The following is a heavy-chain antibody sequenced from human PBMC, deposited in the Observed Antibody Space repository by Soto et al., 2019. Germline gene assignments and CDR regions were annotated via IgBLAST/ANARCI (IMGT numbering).Heavy chain of an antibody. Sequence: TLSLTCTVSSGSISSGGYYWSWIRQHPGKGLEWIGYIYYSGSTYYNPSLKSRVTISVDTSKNQFSLKLSSVTAADTAVYYCARDPSSGSYAWLDPWGQGTLVTVSS. J-gene: IGHJ5*02. CDR3: ARDPSSGSYAWLDP. CDR1: SGSISSGGYY. V-gene: IGHV4-31*03. D-gene: IGHD1-26*01. CDR2: IYYSGST.